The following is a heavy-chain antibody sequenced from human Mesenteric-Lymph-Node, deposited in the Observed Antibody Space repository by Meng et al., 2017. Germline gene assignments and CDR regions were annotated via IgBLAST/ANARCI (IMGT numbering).Heavy chain of an antibody. CDR2: IYNSGST. CDR1: GGSSSSSNYY. CDR3: ARGQKGYFDL. V-gene: IGHV4-30-4*01. J-gene: IGHJ2*01. Sequence: QVQLQESGPGRGKPSQTLSLTCTVSGGSSSSSNYYWRWIRQPPGKGLEWSGHIYNSGSTYYNPSLKSRITISVDTSKNQFSLKLSSVTAADTAAYYCARGQKGYFDLWGRGTLVTVSS.